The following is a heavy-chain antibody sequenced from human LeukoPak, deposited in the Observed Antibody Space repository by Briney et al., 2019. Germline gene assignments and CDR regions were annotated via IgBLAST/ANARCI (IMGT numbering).Heavy chain of an antibody. Sequence: GAPVKVSCKASGYTFSTYGISWVRQAPGQGLEWLGWISGHNDNANYVQEFQDRVTMTTDTSTTTAYMELRSLTSDDTAVYFCARYLGHSSGSKRGFDYWGQGTLVTVSS. J-gene: IGHJ4*02. CDR1: GYTFSTYG. V-gene: IGHV1-18*01. CDR2: ISGHNDNA. D-gene: IGHD6-19*01. CDR3: ARYLGHSSGSKRGFDY.